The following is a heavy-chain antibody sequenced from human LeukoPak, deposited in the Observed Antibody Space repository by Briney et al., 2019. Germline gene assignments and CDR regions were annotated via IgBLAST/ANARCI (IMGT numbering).Heavy chain of an antibody. D-gene: IGHD3-22*01. CDR3: ARDWYYYDTNGFYFDY. J-gene: IGHJ4*02. CDR1: GFAFRNYG. Sequence: GGSLRLSCVASGFAFRNYGMHWIRQAPGMGLEWVAVIWNDGKRKYYADSVKGRAAISRDNSEKTMYLQLDRLRVEDTAVYYCARDWYYYDTNGFYFDYWGQGTLVIVSS. V-gene: IGHV3-33*01. CDR2: IWNDGKRK.